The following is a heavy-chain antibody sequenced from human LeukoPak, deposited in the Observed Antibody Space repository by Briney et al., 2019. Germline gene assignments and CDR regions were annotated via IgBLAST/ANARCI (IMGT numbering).Heavy chain of an antibody. J-gene: IGHJ4*02. Sequence: ASVKVSCKASGYTFTTYDINWVRQATGQGLEWTGWMNLNSGNTGYAQKFQGRVTMTRNTSMSTAYMELNSLRSEDTAVYYCARANYYGSGKKDLDYWGQGTLVTVSS. CDR1: GYTFTTYD. CDR2: MNLNSGNT. CDR3: ARANYYGSGKKDLDY. D-gene: IGHD3-10*01. V-gene: IGHV1-8*01.